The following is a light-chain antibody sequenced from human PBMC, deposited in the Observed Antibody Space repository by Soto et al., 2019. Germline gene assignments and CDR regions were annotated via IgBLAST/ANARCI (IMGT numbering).Light chain of an antibody. Sequence: DIQMTQSPSTLPASVGDRVPITSRASQSISNWVAWYQQKPGTAPKVLIYHASKLQSGVPSWFSGSGSGTDFTLTISRLEPEDFAVYYCQQYGSSGTFGQGTKVDIK. CDR2: HAS. CDR3: QQYGSSGT. V-gene: IGKV1-5*01. CDR1: QSISNW. J-gene: IGKJ1*01.